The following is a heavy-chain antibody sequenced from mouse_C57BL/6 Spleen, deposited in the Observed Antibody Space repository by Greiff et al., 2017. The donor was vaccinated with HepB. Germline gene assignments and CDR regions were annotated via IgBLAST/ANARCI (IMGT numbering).Heavy chain of an antibody. CDR3: AIYSSWFAY. CDR2: ISDGGSYT. D-gene: IGHD2-12*01. V-gene: IGHV5-4*01. Sequence: EVQLQESGGGLVKPGGSLKLSCAASGFTFSSYAMSWVRQTPEKRLEWVATISDGGSYTYYPDNVKGRFTISRDNAKNNLYLQMSHLKSEDTAMYYCAIYSSWFAYWGQGTLVTVSA. CDR1: GFTFSSYA. J-gene: IGHJ3*01.